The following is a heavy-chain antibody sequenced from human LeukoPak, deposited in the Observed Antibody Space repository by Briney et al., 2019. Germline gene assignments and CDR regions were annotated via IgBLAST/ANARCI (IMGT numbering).Heavy chain of an antibody. V-gene: IGHV4-34*01. D-gene: IGHD6-13*01. Sequence: SETLSLTCAVYGGSLSTHYWSWIRQPPGKGLEWIGEINHSGSTNYNPSLKSRVTISVDTSKNQFSLKLSSVTAADTAVYYCARRRTGYSSSWPFDYWGQGTLVTVSS. CDR1: GGSLSTHY. CDR3: ARRRTGYSSSWPFDY. J-gene: IGHJ4*02. CDR2: INHSGST.